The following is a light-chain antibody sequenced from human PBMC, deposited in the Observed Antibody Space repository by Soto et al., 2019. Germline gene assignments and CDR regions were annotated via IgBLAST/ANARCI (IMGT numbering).Light chain of an antibody. CDR2: EDN. CDR3: GAWDTSLSGGV. J-gene: IGLJ2*01. V-gene: IGLV1-51*02. CDR1: SSNIGSDF. Sequence: QSVLTQPPSVSAAPGQKVTISCSGSSSNIGSDFVSWYQQLPGTAPKLLIYEDNKRPSGIPDRFSGSKSGTSATLGITGRPTGDEADYYCGAWDTSLSGGVFGGGTKLTVL.